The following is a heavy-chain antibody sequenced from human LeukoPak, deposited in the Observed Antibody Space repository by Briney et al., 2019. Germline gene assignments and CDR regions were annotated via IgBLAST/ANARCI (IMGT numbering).Heavy chain of an antibody. CDR1: GFTVSSNY. V-gene: IGHV3-66*01. CDR3: AGSYCSGGSCPRGYYYYMDV. D-gene: IGHD2-15*01. CDR2: IYSGGST. J-gene: IGHJ6*03. Sequence: GGSLRLSCAASGFTVSSNYMSWVRQAPGKGLEWVSVIYSGGSTYYADSVKGRFTISRDNSKNTLYLQMNSLRAEDTAVYYCAGSYCSGGSCPRGYYYYMDVWGKGTTVTISS.